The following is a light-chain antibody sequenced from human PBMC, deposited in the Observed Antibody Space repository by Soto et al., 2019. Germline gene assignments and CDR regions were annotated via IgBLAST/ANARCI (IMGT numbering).Light chain of an antibody. CDR2: GNT. V-gene: IGLV1-40*01. CDR3: ESYYSTLSGSR. CDR1: SSNIGAGYG. Sequence: QSVLTQPPSVSGAPGQRVTISCTGSSSNIGAGYGVNWYQQLPGTAPKLLIYGNTNRPSGVPDRISGSKSGTSASLAITGLQAEDEADYYCESYYSTLSGSRFGGGTKLTVL. J-gene: IGLJ3*02.